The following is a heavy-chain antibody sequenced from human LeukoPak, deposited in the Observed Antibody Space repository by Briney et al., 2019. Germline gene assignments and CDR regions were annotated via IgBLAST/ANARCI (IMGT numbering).Heavy chain of an antibody. Sequence: GGSLRLSCAASGFTFSDHAMSWVRQTPAKGLESVSSISVGGDRTHYADSVKGRFTVSRDNSKNTLYLHMNSLRAEDTAVYFCAYLDSSGYYYGRLRYWGQGTPVTVSS. CDR1: GFTFSDHA. CDR2: ISVGGDRT. CDR3: AYLDSSGYYYGRLRY. J-gene: IGHJ4*02. D-gene: IGHD3-22*01. V-gene: IGHV3-23*01.